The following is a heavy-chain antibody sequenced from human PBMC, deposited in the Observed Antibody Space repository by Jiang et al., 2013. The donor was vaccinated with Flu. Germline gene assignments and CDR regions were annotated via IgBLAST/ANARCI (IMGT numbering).Heavy chain of an antibody. V-gene: IGHV3-21*01. D-gene: IGHD3-10*01. CDR3: AGVSMVRGVGFDP. J-gene: IGHJ5*02. Sequence: NSSSYIYYADSVKGRFTISRDNAKNSLYLQMNSLRAEDTAVYYCAGVSMVRGVGFDPWGQGTLVTVSS. CDR2: NSSSYI.